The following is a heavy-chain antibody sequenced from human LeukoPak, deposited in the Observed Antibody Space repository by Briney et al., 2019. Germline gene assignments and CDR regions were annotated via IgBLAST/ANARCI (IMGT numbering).Heavy chain of an antibody. D-gene: IGHD6-19*01. Sequence: SETLSLTCAVYGGSFTGYFWSWIRQPAGKGLEWIGRIYTSGSANYNPSLKSRVTISLDTSKNQFPLKLNSVTAADTAVYHCARERIVGYSSGDFDFWGQGTLVTVSS. CDR3: ARERIVGYSSGDFDF. J-gene: IGHJ4*02. V-gene: IGHV4-4*07. CDR2: IYTSGSA. CDR1: GGSFTGYF.